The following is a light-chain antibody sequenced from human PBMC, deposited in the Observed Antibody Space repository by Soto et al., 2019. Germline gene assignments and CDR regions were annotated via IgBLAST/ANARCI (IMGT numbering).Light chain of an antibody. V-gene: IGKV3-11*01. CDR1: QSIGSE. J-gene: IGKJ5*01. CDR2: DAS. CDR3: QQRYSWPIT. Sequence: EIVLTQSPATLTLSAGEGATLSCRASQSIGSELAWYQQKPGQAPRLVIADASNRATGIPARFRGSGSATDFTLTIRTVEPGDVGIYYCQQRYSWPITFGQGTRLEIK.